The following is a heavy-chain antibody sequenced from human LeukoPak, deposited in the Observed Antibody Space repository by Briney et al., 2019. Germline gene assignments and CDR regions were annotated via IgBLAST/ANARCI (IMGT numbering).Heavy chain of an antibody. D-gene: IGHD6-19*01. CDR2: ITSSSSYI. Sequence: GGSLRVSCAASGFTFSSYTMNWVRQAPGKGPEWVSSITSSSSYIYYADSVKGRFTISRDNAKNTLYLQVNSLRAEDTAVYYCARGGKIALAGTRSSQYFQHWGQGTLDTVSS. J-gene: IGHJ1*01. CDR3: ARGGKIALAGTRSSQYFQH. V-gene: IGHV3-21*01. CDR1: GFTFSSYT.